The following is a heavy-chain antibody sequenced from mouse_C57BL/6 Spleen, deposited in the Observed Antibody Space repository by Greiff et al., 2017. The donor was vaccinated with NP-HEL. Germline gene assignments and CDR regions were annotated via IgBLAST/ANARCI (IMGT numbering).Heavy chain of an antibody. Sequence: VQLQQSGPELVKPGASVKISCKASGYTFTDYYMNWVKQSHGKSLEWIGDINPNNGGTSYNQKFKGKATLTVDKSSSTAYMELRSLTSEDSAVYYCAKDYYGSSSRYFDVWGTGTTVTVSS. J-gene: IGHJ1*03. CDR1: GYTFTDYY. V-gene: IGHV1-26*01. D-gene: IGHD1-1*01. CDR3: AKDYYGSSSRYFDV. CDR2: INPNNGGT.